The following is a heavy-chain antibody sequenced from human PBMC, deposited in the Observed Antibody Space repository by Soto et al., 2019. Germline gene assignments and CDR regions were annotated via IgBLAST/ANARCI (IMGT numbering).Heavy chain of an antibody. CDR1: GFTFSSYA. V-gene: IGHV3-23*01. J-gene: IGHJ4*02. CDR3: AKDRTIAARLPYYFDS. CDR2: ISDSGDNT. D-gene: IGHD6-6*01. Sequence: PGGSLRLSCAASGFTFSSYALTWVRQAPGKGLEWVSGISDSGDNTHYADSVKGRFTISRDNSKNTLFLQMDSLRAEDTAVYYCAKDRTIAARLPYYFDSWGQGTLVTVSS.